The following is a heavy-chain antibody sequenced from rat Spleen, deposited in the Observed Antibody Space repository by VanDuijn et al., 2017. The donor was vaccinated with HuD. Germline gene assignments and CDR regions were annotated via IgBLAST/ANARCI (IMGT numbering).Heavy chain of an antibody. CDR1: GFTFSNYG. Sequence: EVQLVESGGGLVQPGRSLKLSCAASGFTFSNYGMHWIRQAPTKGLEWVASISPSGGSTYYRDSVKGRFTISRDNAKSTLYLQMDSLRSEDTATYYCATGGYTTDSSFDYWGQGVMVTVSS. CDR2: ISPSGGST. CDR3: ATGGYTTDSSFDY. J-gene: IGHJ2*01. V-gene: IGHV5-19*01. D-gene: IGHD1-6*01.